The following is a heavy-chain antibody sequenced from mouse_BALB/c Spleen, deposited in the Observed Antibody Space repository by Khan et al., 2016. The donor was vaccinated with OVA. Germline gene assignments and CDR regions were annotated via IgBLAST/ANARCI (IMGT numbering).Heavy chain of an antibody. CDR3: ARVGYNGTMDY. Sequence: QIQLVQSGPELKKPGETVKISCKASGYTFTNYGMNWVKQAPGKGLKWMGWINTYTGEPTYVDDFKGRFAFSLETSASTAHLQINNLKNEDTATYFCARVGYNGTMDYWGQGTSVTVSS. CDR2: INTYTGEP. V-gene: IGHV9-3-1*01. J-gene: IGHJ4*01. CDR1: GYTFTNYG. D-gene: IGHD2-14*01.